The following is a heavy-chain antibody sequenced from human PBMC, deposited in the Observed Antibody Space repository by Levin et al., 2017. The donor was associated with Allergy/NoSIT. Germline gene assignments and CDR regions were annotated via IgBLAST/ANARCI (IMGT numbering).Heavy chain of an antibody. Sequence: PGGSLRLSCAGSGFILSRDSINWVRQAPGKGLEWVSYISSGVNTIYYSDSVKGRFTVSRDNAKNSLYLQMSSLRADDTAVYYCARGAELDPWGQGTLVTVSS. V-gene: IGHV3-48*01. CDR2: ISSGVNTI. J-gene: IGHJ5*02. CDR1: GFILSRDS. CDR3: ARGAELDP.